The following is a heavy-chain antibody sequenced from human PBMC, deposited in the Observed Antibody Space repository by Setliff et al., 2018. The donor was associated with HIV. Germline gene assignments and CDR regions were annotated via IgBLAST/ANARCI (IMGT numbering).Heavy chain of an antibody. V-gene: IGHV3-43D*03. CDR2: ITWNGDRA. J-gene: IGHJ4*02. CDR1: GFTFKNYA. CDR3: AKGPTGSGSSYLDF. Sequence: PGGSLRLSCVASGFTFKNYAMHWVRQVPGKGLEWVSLITWNGDRAYYTDSVKGRFTVSRDNSKNSFYLQMNSLRDEDTGLYYCAKGPTGSGSSYLDFWGQGTLVTVSS. D-gene: IGHD3-10*01.